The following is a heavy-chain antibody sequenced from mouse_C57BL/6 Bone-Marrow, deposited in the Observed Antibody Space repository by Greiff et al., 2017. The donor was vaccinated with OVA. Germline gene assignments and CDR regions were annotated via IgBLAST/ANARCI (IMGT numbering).Heavy chain of an antibody. CDR3: ARPYYRDAMGY. Sequence: EVQLQESGGDLVKPGGSLKLSCAASGFTFSSYGMSWVRQTPDKRLEWVATISSGGSYTYYPDSVKGRFTISRDNAKNTLYLQMSSLKSEDTAMYYCARPYYRDAMGYWVKDPQSPSPQ. D-gene: IGHD2-14*01. J-gene: IGHJ4*01. CDR1: GFTFSSYG. V-gene: IGHV5-6*01. CDR2: ISSGGSYT.